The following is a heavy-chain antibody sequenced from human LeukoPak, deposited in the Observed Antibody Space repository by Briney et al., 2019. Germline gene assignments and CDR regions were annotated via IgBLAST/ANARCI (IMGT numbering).Heavy chain of an antibody. Sequence: GGSLRLSCAASGFTFSSYDMHWVRQATGKGLEWVSAIGTAGDTYYPGSVKGRFTISRENAKNSLYLQMSSLRAGDTAVYYCARAKAYSSVLDYWGQGTLVTVSS. D-gene: IGHD6-19*01. V-gene: IGHV3-13*01. CDR2: IGTAGDT. CDR1: GFTFSSYD. J-gene: IGHJ4*02. CDR3: ARAKAYSSVLDY.